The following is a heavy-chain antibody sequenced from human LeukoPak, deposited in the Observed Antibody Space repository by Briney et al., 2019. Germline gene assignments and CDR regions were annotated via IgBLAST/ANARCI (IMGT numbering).Heavy chain of an antibody. CDR2: INPSVGTT. CDR3: ARDHSGSQYWFDP. D-gene: IGHD1-26*01. V-gene: IGHV1-46*01. CDR1: GYTFTTYY. J-gene: IGHJ5*02. Sequence: ASVTVSCKASGYTFTTYYVHWVRQAPGQGLEWMGVINPSVGTTSYAQKFQGRVTVTRDTSTSTVYMELSSLRSEDTAVYYCARDHSGSQYWFDPWGQGTLVTVSS.